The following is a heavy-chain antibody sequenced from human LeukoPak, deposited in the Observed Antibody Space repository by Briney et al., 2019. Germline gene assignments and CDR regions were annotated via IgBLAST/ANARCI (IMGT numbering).Heavy chain of an antibody. V-gene: IGHV1-69*13. CDR2: IIPIFGTA. CDR3: ASLSGWYYYYYGMDV. D-gene: IGHD6-19*01. Sequence: SVKVSCKASGGTFSSYAISWVRQAPGQGLEWMGGIIPIFGTANYAQKFQGRVTITADESTSTAYMELSSLRSEDTAVYYCASLSGWYYYYYGMDVWGQGTTVTVSS. CDR1: GGTFSSYA. J-gene: IGHJ6*02.